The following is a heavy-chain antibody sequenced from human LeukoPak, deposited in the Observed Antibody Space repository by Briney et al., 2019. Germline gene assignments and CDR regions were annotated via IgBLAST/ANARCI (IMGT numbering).Heavy chain of an antibody. CDR2: ISGSGGST. CDR1: GFTFSSYA. Sequence: GGSLRLSCAASGFTFSSYAMSWVRQAPGRGLEWVSAISGSGGSTYYADSVKGRFTISRDNSKNTLYLQMNSLRAEDTAVYYCARPAAMGNYYYYYMDVWGKGTTVTVSS. CDR3: ARPAAMGNYYYYYMDV. J-gene: IGHJ6*03. V-gene: IGHV3-23*01. D-gene: IGHD2-2*01.